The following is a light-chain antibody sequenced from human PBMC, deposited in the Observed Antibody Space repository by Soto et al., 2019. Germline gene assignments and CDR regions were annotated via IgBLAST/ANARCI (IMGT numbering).Light chain of an antibody. Sequence: IVLPQSPGTLSLSAGERATVSCRASQSFRGLLAWYQQKPGQAPRLLIYDAYNRATGIPPRFSGSGSGADFTLTISSLEPEDSAVYYCQQRHMWPITFGQGTRLEIK. V-gene: IGKV3-11*01. CDR3: QQRHMWPIT. J-gene: IGKJ5*01. CDR2: DAY. CDR1: QSFRGL.